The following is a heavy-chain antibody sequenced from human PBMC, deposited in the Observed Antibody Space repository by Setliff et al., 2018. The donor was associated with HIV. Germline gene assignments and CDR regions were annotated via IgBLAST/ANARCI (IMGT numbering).Heavy chain of an antibody. V-gene: IGHV1-69*13. CDR3: ARVSGGVEATAIHYYHMDA. Sequence: SVKVSCKASGDIFSNYAINWVRQAPGQGLEWMGGIIPIFGTATYAQKFQGRVTITADESTSTAYMEMNSLRAEDTAVYHCARVSGGVEATAIHYYHMDAWGKGTTVTVSS. CDR2: IIPIFGTA. D-gene: IGHD2-2*01. CDR1: GDIFSNYA. J-gene: IGHJ6*03.